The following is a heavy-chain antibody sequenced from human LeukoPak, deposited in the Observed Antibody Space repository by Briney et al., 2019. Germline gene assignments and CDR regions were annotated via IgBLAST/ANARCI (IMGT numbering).Heavy chain of an antibody. J-gene: IGHJ5*02. Sequence: GGSLRLSCAASGFTFSSYWMHWVRQAPGKGLVWVSRINSDGSSTSYADSVKGRFTISRDNAKNTLYLQMNSLRAEDTAVYYCARAGHGSHWFDPWGQGTPVTVSS. CDR1: GFTFSSYW. CDR2: INSDGSST. V-gene: IGHV3-74*01. D-gene: IGHD6-19*01. CDR3: ARAGHGSHWFDP.